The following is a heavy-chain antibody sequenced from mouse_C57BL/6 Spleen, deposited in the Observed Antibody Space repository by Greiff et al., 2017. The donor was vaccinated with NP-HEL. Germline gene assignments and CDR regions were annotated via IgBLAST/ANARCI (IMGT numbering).Heavy chain of an antibody. CDR3: ARDEDGDGYDRYYAMDY. J-gene: IGHJ4*01. CDR2: FYPGSGSI. D-gene: IGHD2-2*01. Sequence: QVQLQQSGAELVKPGASVKLSCKASGYTFTEYTIHWVKQRSGQGLEWIGWFYPGSGSIKYNEKFKDKATLTADKSSSTVYMELSRLTSEDSAVYFCARDEDGDGYDRYYAMDYWGQGTSVTVSS. V-gene: IGHV1-62-2*01. CDR1: GYTFTEYT.